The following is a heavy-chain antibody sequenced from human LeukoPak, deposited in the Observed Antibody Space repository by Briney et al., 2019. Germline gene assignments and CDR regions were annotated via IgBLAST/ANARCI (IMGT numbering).Heavy chain of an antibody. CDR2: INYSGST. J-gene: IGHJ4*02. CDR1: GGSISNYY. Sequence: SGTLSLTCTVSGGSISNYYWSWIRQPPGKGLEWIGYINYSGSTTYNPSLKSRVTISVDTSKNQFSLKLTSATAADTAVYYCARQAAANSIDYRGQGTVVTVSS. D-gene: IGHD2-2*01. V-gene: IGHV4-59*08. CDR3: ARQAAANSIDY.